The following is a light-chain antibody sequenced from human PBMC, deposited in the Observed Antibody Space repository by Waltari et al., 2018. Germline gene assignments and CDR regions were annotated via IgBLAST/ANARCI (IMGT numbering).Light chain of an antibody. CDR2: GNT. CDR3: QSYDNTGRGSVL. CDR1: SSSIGPFSV. J-gene: IGLJ2*01. Sequence: QSILTQPHSVSGAPGQRVPISCTGLSSSIGPFSVTWYQHRPGAVPKLLIYGNTDRPSGVPDRFSASKSGTSASLVIAGLQPDDEADYYCQSYDNTGRGSVLIGGGTKLTIL. V-gene: IGLV1-40*01.